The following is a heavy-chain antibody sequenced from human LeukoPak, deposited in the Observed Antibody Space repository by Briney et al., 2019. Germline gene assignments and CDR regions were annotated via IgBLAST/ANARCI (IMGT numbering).Heavy chain of an antibody. J-gene: IGHJ3*02. CDR2: ISDSGAAT. CDR1: GFTFSSYD. Sequence: AGGSLRLSCAASGFTFSSYDMGWVRQAPGKGLEWVSRISDSGAATYYADSVKGRFTISRDNSKNTLYMQLDSLRVEDTAVYYCTKGGPSLYDAFDIWGQGTMVTVSS. CDR3: TKGGPSLYDAFDI. D-gene: IGHD5-12*01. V-gene: IGHV3-23*01.